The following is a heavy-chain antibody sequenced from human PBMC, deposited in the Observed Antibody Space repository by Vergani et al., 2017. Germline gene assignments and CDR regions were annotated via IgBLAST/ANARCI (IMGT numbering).Heavy chain of an antibody. CDR2: ISGSGGST. Sequence: EVQLLESGGGLVQPGGSLRLSCAASGFTFSSYAMSWVRQAPGKGLDWVSGISGSGGSTNYADSVKGRFTISRDNSKNTLYLQMNSLRAEDTAVYYGAKIQVGQYYFDYWGQGTLVTVSS. CDR1: GFTFSSYA. CDR3: AKIQVGQYYFDY. V-gene: IGHV3-23*01. J-gene: IGHJ4*02. D-gene: IGHD2-2*01.